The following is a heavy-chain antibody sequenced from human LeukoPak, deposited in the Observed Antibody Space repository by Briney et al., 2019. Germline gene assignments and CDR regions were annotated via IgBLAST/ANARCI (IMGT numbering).Heavy chain of an antibody. Sequence: GGSLRLSCAASGFTVSSTYMSWVRQAPGKGLEWVSSISSTSSSINYADSVRGRFTISRDNAKNSLYLQMSSLRAEDTAVYYCARSLEVDPWGQGTLVTVSS. CDR1: GFTVSSTY. J-gene: IGHJ5*02. CDR2: ISSTSSSI. V-gene: IGHV3-21*01. CDR3: ARSLEVDP.